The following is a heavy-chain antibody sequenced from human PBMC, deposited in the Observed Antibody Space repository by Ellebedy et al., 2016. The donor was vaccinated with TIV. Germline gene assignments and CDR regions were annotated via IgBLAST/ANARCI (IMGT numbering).Heavy chain of an antibody. CDR2: ISSSSSTI. CDR3: ATDPSY. Sequence: GESLKISXAASGFTFSSYSMDWVRQAPGKGLEWVSYISSSSSTIYYADSVKGRFTISRDNAKNSLYLQINSLRDEDTAVYYCATDPSYWGQGTLVTVSS. V-gene: IGHV3-48*02. J-gene: IGHJ4*02. CDR1: GFTFSSYS.